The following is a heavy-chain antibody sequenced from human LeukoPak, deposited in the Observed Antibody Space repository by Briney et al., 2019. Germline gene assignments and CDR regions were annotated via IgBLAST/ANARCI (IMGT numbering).Heavy chain of an antibody. CDR1: GASISSYY. CDR2: VHYSGRT. V-gene: IGHV4-59*08. J-gene: IGHJ4*02. D-gene: IGHD2-2*01. Sequence: PSETLSLTCSVSGASISSYYWSWIRQPPGKGLEWIAYVHYSGRTNYNPSLKSRVSISVDTSKKQFSLNLSSVTAADTAVYYCARRGNSCNDFDSWGQGNLVPVSS. CDR3: ARRGNSCNDFDS.